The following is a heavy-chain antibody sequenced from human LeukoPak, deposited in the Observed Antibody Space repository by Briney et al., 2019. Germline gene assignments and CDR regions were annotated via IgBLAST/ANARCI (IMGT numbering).Heavy chain of an antibody. CDR2: INPNSGGT. V-gene: IGHV1-2*02. J-gene: IGHJ5*02. Sequence: ASVKVSCKASGYTFTGYYMHWVRQAPGQGLEWMGWINPNSGGTNYAQKFQGRVTMTRDTSISTAYMELSRLRSDDTAVYYCARDATDSNWFDPWGQGTLVTVSS. CDR1: GYTFTGYY. CDR3: ARDATDSNWFDP.